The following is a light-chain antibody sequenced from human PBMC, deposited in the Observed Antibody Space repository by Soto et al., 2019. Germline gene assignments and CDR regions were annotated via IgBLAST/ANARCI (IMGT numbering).Light chain of an antibody. V-gene: IGKV1-5*03. J-gene: IGKJ1*01. CDR2: KAS. Sequence: DIQMTQSPSTLSASVGDRVTITCRASQSISHWLAWYQQKPGKAPKFLIYKASNLEGGVPSRFSGSGSATEFTLTISIVQPDDFATYYCQYWDDYSWTFGQGTKVEIK. CDR1: QSISHW. CDR3: QYWDDYSWT.